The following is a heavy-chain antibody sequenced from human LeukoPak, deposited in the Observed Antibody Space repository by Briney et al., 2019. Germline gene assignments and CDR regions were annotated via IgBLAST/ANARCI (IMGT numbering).Heavy chain of an antibody. D-gene: IGHD2-15*01. CDR3: ARVSACSGGSCYDNFDY. V-gene: IGHV1-69*13. CDR1: GGTFSSYA. CDR2: IIPIFGTA. J-gene: IGHJ4*02. Sequence: ASVKVSCKASGGTFSSYAISWVRQAPGQGLEWMGGIIPIFGTANYAQKFQGRVTITADESTSTAYMELSSPRSEDTAVYYCARVSACSGGSCYDNFDYWGQGTLVTVSS.